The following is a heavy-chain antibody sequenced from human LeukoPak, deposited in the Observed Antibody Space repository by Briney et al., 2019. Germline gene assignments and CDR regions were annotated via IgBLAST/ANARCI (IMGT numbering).Heavy chain of an antibody. CDR1: GFTVSINS. J-gene: IGHJ4*02. D-gene: IGHD3-9*01. CDR2: IYSGGNT. Sequence: GGSLRLSCTVSGFTVSINSMSWVRQAPGKGLEWVSFIYSGGNTHYSDSVKGRFTISRDNAKNSLYLQMNSLRAEDTAVYYCAREEYILTGSPPPFDYWGQGTLVTVSS. CDR3: AREEYILTGSPPPFDY. V-gene: IGHV3-66*01.